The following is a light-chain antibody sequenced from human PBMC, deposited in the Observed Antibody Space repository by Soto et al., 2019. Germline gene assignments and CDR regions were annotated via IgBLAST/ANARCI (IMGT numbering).Light chain of an antibody. CDR3: QQYNSYSYT. CDR2: KAS. J-gene: IGKJ2*01. Sequence: DIQMTQSPSTLSASVGDRVTITCRASQSISSWLAWYQQKPGKAPKLLIYKASSLESGGPSRFSGSGSGTEFTLTISSLQPDDFATDYGQQYNSYSYTFGQGTKLEIK. CDR1: QSISSW. V-gene: IGKV1-5*03.